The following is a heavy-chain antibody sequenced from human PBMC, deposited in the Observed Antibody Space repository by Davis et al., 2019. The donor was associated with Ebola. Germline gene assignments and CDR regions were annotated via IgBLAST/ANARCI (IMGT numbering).Heavy chain of an antibody. V-gene: IGHV4-34*01. CDR1: GGSISGYY. Sequence: MPSETLSLTCTVSGGSISGYYWTWIRQPPGKGLEWIGEVHHTGSTNYNLSLESRATISADTSKNQFSLKLSSVTATDTAVYYCASFITYYYDGTTYSSPYYFDYWGQGTLVTVSS. J-gene: IGHJ4*02. CDR2: VHHTGST. D-gene: IGHD3-22*01. CDR3: ASFITYYYDGTTYSSPYYFDY.